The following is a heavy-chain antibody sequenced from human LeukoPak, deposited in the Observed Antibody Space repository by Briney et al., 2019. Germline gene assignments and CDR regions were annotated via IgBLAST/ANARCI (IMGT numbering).Heavy chain of an antibody. D-gene: IGHD3-22*01. Sequence: GGSLRLSCAASGFTVSSNYMSWVRQAPAKGLEWVSVIYSGGSTYYADSVKGRFTISRDNSKNTLYLQMNSLRVEDTAVYYCARGGYDSSGYNFDYWGQGTLVTVSS. CDR2: IYSGGST. J-gene: IGHJ4*02. CDR3: ARGGYDSSGYNFDY. V-gene: IGHV3-53*01. CDR1: GFTVSSNY.